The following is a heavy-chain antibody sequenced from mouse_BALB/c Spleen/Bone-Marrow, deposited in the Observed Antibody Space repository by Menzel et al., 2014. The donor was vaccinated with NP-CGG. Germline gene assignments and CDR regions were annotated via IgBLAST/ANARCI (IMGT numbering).Heavy chain of an antibody. CDR1: GDSITSGC. J-gene: IGHJ4*01. D-gene: IGHD1-1*01. CDR2: ISYSGST. V-gene: IGHV3-8*02. Sequence: VQLQQSGPSLVKPSQTLSLTCSVTGDSITSGCWNWIRKFPGNKLEYMGYISYSGSTYYNPSLKSRISITRDTSKNQYYLQLNSVTTEDTATYYCARILLRSYAMDYWGQGTSVTVSS. CDR3: ARILLRSYAMDY.